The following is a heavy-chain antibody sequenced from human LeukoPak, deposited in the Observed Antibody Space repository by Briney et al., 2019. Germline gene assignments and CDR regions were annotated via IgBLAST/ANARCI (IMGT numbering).Heavy chain of an antibody. Sequence: GGSLRLSCAASGFTFSTYGMHWVRQAPGKGLEWVAVISYDGSNKYYADSVKGRFTISRDNSKNTLYLQMNSLRAEDTAVYYCAKDRSGYSSGWSQGYWGQGTLVTVSS. V-gene: IGHV3-30*18. J-gene: IGHJ4*02. CDR2: ISYDGSNK. CDR3: AKDRSGYSSGWSQGY. CDR1: GFTFSTYG. D-gene: IGHD6-19*01.